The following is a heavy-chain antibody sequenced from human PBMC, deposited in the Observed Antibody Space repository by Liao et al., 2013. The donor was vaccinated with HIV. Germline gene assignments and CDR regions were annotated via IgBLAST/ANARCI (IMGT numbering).Heavy chain of an antibody. CDR3: ARDRGAGWEFDP. CDR1: GGSFSGYY. V-gene: IGHV4-34*02. D-gene: IGHD1-1*01. CDR2: INQSGST. J-gene: IGHJ5*02. Sequence: QVQLQQWGAGLLKPSETLSLTCAVYGGSFSGYYWSWVRQPPGKGLEWIGEINQSGSTNYNPSLKSRVTISVDTSKNQFSLKLSSVTAADTAVYYCARDRGAGWEFDPWGQGTLVTVSS.